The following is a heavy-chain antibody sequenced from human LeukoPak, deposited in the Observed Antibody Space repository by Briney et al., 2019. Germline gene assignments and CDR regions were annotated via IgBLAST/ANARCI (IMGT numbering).Heavy chain of an antibody. J-gene: IGHJ6*02. CDR3: TTDFNGYGYTYYYYGMDV. CDR2: IKSKTDGGTT. V-gene: IGHV3-15*01. Sequence: PGGSLRLSCAASGFTFSNAWMSWVRQAPGKGLEWIGRIKSKTDGGTTDYAAPVNGRFTISRDDSKNTLYLQMNSLKTEDTAVYYCTTDFNGYGYTYYYYGMDVWGQGTTVTVSS. D-gene: IGHD5-18*01. CDR1: GFTFSNAW.